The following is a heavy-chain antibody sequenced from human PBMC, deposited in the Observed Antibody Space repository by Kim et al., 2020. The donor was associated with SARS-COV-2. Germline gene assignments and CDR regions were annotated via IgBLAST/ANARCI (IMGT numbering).Heavy chain of an antibody. V-gene: IGHV3-48*02. Sequence: GGSLRLSCAASGFTFSSYSMNWVRQAPGKGLEWVSYISSSSSTIYYADSVKGRFTISRDNAKNSLYLQMNSLRDEDTAVYYCAGRDGPVTIFGSPFDYWGQGTLVTVSS. CDR3: AGRDGPVTIFGSPFDY. CDR1: GFTFSSYS. J-gene: IGHJ4*02. CDR2: ISSSSSTI. D-gene: IGHD3-3*01.